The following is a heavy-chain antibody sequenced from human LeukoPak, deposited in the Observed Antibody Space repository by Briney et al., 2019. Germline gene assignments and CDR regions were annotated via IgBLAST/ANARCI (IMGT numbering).Heavy chain of an antibody. CDR3: AREPRWFGDLYGMDV. CDR1: GFTFSSYD. V-gene: IGHV3-13*04. Sequence: GGSLRLSCAASGFTFSSYDMHWVRQATGKGLEWVSAIGTAGDTYYPGSVKGRFTISRENAKNSLYLQMNSLRAGDTAVYYCAREPRWFGDLYGMDVWGQGTTVTVSS. J-gene: IGHJ6*02. CDR2: IGTAGDT. D-gene: IGHD3-10*01.